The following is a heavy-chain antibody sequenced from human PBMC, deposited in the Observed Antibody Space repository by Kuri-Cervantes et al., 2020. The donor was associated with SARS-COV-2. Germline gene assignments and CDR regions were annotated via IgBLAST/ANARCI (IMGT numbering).Heavy chain of an antibody. V-gene: IGHV1-69*04. Sequence: SEKVSCKVSGGTLRSYAITWVRQAPGQGLEWMGRFIPMLDLTNYAPKFRDRVTISADKSTGTAYLELTSLRPDDTAVYYCARAATYYDTNGYWYWGQGTLVTVSS. CDR3: ARAATYYDTNGYWY. J-gene: IGHJ4*02. D-gene: IGHD3-22*01. CDR2: FIPMLDLT. CDR1: GGTLRSYA.